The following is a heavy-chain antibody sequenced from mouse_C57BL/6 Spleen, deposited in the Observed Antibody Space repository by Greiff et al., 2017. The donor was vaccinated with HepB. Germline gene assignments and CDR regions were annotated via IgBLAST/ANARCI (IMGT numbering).Heavy chain of an antibody. J-gene: IGHJ4*01. D-gene: IGHD2-12*01. CDR3: TRYIYNYDYAMDY. V-gene: IGHV1-5*01. CDR1: GYTFTSYW. CDR2: IYPGNSDT. Sequence: VQLQQSGTVLARPGASVKMSCKTSGYTFTSYWMHWVKQRPGQGLEWIGAIYPGNSDTSYNQKFKGKAKLTAVTSASTAYMELSSLTTEDSAVYYCTRYIYNYDYAMDYWGQGTSVTVSS.